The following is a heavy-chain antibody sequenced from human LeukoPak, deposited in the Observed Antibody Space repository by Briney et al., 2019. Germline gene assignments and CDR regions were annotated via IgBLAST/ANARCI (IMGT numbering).Heavy chain of an antibody. J-gene: IGHJ4*02. D-gene: IGHD6-13*01. CDR1: GFTFSKYW. CDR3: AKDPRITAAGTVQYFDY. Sequence: GGSLRLSCAASGFTFSKYWMSWVRQAPGKGLEWVANIKEDGNKKDYVDSVKGRFTISRDTSKNTLYLQMNSLRAEDTAVYYCAKDPRITAAGTVQYFDYWGQGTLVTVSS. CDR2: IKEDGNKK. V-gene: IGHV3-7*03.